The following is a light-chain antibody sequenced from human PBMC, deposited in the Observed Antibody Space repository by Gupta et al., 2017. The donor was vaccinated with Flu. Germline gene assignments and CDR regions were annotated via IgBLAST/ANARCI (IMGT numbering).Light chain of an antibody. CDR2: VYSDGGH. J-gene: IGLJ3*02. Sequence: VLTQSPSASASRGASVKLTCTLSSGHSSYAIAWHQQQPEKGHRYLMMVYSDGGHTKGDATPDCVSGSGSAAALTIPRYNVESEDDYYYCSTTWATGIVLFGGGTKLTVL. CDR1: SGHSSYA. V-gene: IGLV4-69*01. CDR3: TTWATGIVL.